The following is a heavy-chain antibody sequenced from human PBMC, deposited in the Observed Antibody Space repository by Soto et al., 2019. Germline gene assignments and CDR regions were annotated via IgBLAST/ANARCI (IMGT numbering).Heavy chain of an antibody. CDR1: GGTFSSYS. D-gene: IGHD2-15*01. CDR3: ARDGLRHSGGVDY. V-gene: IGHV1-69*01. J-gene: IGHJ4*02. Sequence: QVQLVQSGAEVKKPGSSVKVSCKASGGTFSSYSINWVRQAPGQGLEWIGEIIPIFGTANYAQKFQGRVTITADESTRTAYMELSSQRSEDTAVYYCARDGLRHSGGVDYWGQGTLVTVSS. CDR2: IIPIFGTA.